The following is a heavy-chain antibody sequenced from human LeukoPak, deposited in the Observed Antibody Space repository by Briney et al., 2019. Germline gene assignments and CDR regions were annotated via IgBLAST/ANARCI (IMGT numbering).Heavy chain of an antibody. CDR3: AREVARRDDYGGTRPGWFDP. J-gene: IGHJ5*02. D-gene: IGHD4-23*01. CDR1: GGSISSSSYY. V-gene: IGHV4-39*07. CDR2: IYYSGST. Sequence: SETLSLTCTVSGGSISSSSYYWGWIRQPPGKGLEWIGNIYYSGSTNYNPSLKSRVTISVDTSKNQFSLKLSSVTAADTAVYYCAREVARRDDYGGTRPGWFDPWGQGTLVTVSS.